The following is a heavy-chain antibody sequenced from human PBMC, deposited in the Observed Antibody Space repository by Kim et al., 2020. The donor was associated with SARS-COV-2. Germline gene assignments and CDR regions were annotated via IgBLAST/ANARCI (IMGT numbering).Heavy chain of an antibody. V-gene: IGHV1-69*01. J-gene: IGHJ5*02. CDR2: GTA. D-gene: IGHD3-10*01. Sequence: GTANYAQKVQGRVTITADESTSTAYMELSSLRSEDTAVYYGARDGDWFDPWGQGTLVTVSS. CDR3: ARDGDWFDP.